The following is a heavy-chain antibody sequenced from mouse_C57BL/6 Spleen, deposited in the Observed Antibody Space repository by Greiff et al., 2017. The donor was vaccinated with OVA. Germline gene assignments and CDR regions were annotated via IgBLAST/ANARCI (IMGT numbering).Heavy chain of an antibody. CDR1: GFSLTSYG. CDR3: ARNFLMVTSAMDY. D-gene: IGHD2-2*01. CDR2: IWSSGST. J-gene: IGHJ4*01. V-gene: IGHV2-2*01. Sequence: VQLQQSGPGLVQPSQSLSITCTVSGFSLTSYGVHWVRQSPGKGLEWLGVIWSSGSTDYNAAFISRLSISKDNSKSQVIFKMNSLQADDTAIYYCARNFLMVTSAMDYWGQGTSVTVSS.